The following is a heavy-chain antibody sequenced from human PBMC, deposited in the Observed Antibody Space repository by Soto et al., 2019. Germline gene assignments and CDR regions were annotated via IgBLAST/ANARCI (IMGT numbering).Heavy chain of an antibody. J-gene: IGHJ4*02. V-gene: IGHV4-61*01. CDR3: ARGGLHLGEFSLGQFDS. CDR2: LSSSETT. Sequence: SETLSLTCTVSGVSVTGGNLFWCWIRQPPGQPREWLGCLSSSETTNSNPSLKSRVILSLYTSRNQSSLNLNSVTAADTAVYFCARGGLHLGEFSLGQFDSWGQGTLVTVSS. D-gene: IGHD3-16*02. CDR1: GVSVTGGNLF.